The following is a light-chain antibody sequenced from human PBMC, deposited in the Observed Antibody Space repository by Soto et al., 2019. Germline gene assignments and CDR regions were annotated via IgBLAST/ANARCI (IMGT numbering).Light chain of an antibody. V-gene: IGKV3-11*01. Sequence: EIVLTQSPATLSLSPGERATLSCRASQSVSNYLAWYQQKPGQAPRLLIYDTSARAAGIPARFSGSGSATEFTLTISSLQSEDFALYYCQHTLKWPPTFGQGTKVDIK. CDR3: QHTLKWPPT. CDR1: QSVSNY. J-gene: IGKJ1*01. CDR2: DTS.